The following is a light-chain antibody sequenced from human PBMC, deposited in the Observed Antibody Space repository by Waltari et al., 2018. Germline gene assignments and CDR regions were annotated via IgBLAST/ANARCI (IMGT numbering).Light chain of an antibody. J-gene: IGKJ2*01. CDR3: QQYDKWLRYS. CDR1: QSISSY. V-gene: IGKV3-11*01. Sequence: EIVLTQSPATLSLSPGERATLSCRASQSISSYLAWYQQKPGQAPRPLIYDASNRATGIPARFSGGGSGTDFTLTISSLEPEDFAVYYCQQYDKWLRYSFGQGTKLEIK. CDR2: DAS.